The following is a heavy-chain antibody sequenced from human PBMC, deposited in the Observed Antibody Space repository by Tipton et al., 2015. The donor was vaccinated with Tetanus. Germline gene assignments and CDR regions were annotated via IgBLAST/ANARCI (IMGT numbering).Heavy chain of an antibody. D-gene: IGHD3-16*01. Sequence: SLRLSCAASGFTFDDYAMHWVRQAPGKGLEWVSGISWNSGSIGYADSVKGRFTISRDNAKNSLYLQMNSLRAEDTALYYCAKDVCPSSRYYFDYWGQGTLVTVSS. V-gene: IGHV3-9*01. J-gene: IGHJ4*02. CDR2: ISWNSGSI. CDR1: GFTFDDYA. CDR3: AKDVCPSSRYYFDY.